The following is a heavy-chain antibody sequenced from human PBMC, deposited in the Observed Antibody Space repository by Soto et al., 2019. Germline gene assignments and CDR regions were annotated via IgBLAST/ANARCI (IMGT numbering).Heavy chain of an antibody. Sequence: SVEVSCKASGGTFSSNTISWVRQAPGQGLEWMGRIIPILGIANYAQKFQGRVTITADKSTSTAYMELSSLRSEDTAVYYCSGSYYIDNWFDPWGQGTLVTVSS. CDR2: IIPILGIA. CDR3: SGSYYIDNWFDP. J-gene: IGHJ5*02. D-gene: IGHD3-10*01. V-gene: IGHV1-69*02. CDR1: GGTFSSNT.